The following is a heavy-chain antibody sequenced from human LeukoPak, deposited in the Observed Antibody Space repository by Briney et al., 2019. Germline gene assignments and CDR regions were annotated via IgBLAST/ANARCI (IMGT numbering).Heavy chain of an antibody. Sequence: SETLSLTCTVSGGSLVSYYWSWSRQPPGEGLEWIGYFSSSGSTRYNPSIKSRVTISSATSEKTSSLLLTSVTSADTAVYYCARYYDGAGPSRRFFDIWGQGLPVTVSS. CDR1: GGSLVSYY. CDR2: FSSSGST. D-gene: IGHD3-22*01. V-gene: IGHV4-59*01. J-gene: IGHJ4*02. CDR3: ARYYDGAGPSRRFFDI.